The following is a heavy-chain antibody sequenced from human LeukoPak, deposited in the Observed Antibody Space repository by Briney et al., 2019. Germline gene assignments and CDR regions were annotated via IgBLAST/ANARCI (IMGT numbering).Heavy chain of an antibody. D-gene: IGHD2-2*01. CDR3: ARAFPLGYCSSTSCLNWFDP. V-gene: IGHV4-34*01. CDR1: GGSFSGYY. Sequence: SETLSLTCAVYGGSFSGYYWSWIRQPPGKGLEWIGEINHSGSTNYNPSLKSRVTISVDTSKNRFSLKLSSVTAADTAVYYCARAFPLGYCSSTSCLNWFDPWGQGTLVTVSS. CDR2: INHSGST. J-gene: IGHJ5*02.